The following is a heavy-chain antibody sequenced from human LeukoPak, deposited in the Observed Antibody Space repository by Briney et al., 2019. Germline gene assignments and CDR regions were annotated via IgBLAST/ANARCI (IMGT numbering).Heavy chain of an antibody. J-gene: IGHJ4*02. CDR3: AREHRSSKYFDS. V-gene: IGHV4-39*02. D-gene: IGHD6-6*01. Sequence: SETMSLTCSVSGGSIAVNHYYWGWIRQPPGKGLEWIGSGLYTGNTYSNPSLRSRVTISVDTSKNEFSLKMNSVTAADTAVYYCAREHRSSKYFDSWGQGALMIVSS. CDR1: GGSIAVNHYY. CDR2: GLYTGNT.